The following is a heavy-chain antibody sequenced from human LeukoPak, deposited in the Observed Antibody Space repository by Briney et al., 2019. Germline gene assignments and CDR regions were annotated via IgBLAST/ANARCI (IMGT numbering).Heavy chain of an antibody. V-gene: IGHV3-23*01. CDR1: GFTFSSYA. CDR3: ARYLRSYYDSSGYYLRGFDY. D-gene: IGHD3-22*01. Sequence: PGGSLRLSCAASGFTFSSYAMSWVRQAPGKGLEWVSAISGSGGSTYYADSVKGRFTISRDNSKNTLYLQMNSLRAEDTAVYYCARYLRSYYDSSGYYLRGFDYWGQGTLVTVSS. J-gene: IGHJ4*02. CDR2: ISGSGGST.